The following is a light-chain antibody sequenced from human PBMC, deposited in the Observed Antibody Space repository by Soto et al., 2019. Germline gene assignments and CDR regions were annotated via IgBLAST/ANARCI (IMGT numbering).Light chain of an antibody. Sequence: EVVLTHSPVNLSLSPGGRATLSCRASQSFRGLLAWYQQKPGQAPRLLIYDAYNRATGIPPRFSGSGSGTDFTLTISSLEPEDSAVYYCQQRHMWPITFGQGTRLEIK. V-gene: IGKV3-11*01. J-gene: IGKJ5*01. CDR2: DAY. CDR3: QQRHMWPIT. CDR1: QSFRGL.